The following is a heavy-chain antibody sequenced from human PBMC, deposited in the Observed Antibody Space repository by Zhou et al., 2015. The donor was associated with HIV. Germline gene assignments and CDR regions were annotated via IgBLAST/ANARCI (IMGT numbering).Heavy chain of an antibody. J-gene: IGHJ4*02. Sequence: QVQLVQSGAEVKKPGSSVKVSCKASGGRFSRNAFSWVRQAPGQGLEWMGGIIPIFGTPNYAQKFQGRVTITADEFTSTVYMELSSLRSEDTAVYYCARDRIVGAADPTHFDYWGQGTLVTVSS. V-gene: IGHV1-69*01. CDR1: GGRFSRNA. CDR2: IIPIFGTP. D-gene: IGHD1-26*01. CDR3: ARDRIVGAADPTHFDY.